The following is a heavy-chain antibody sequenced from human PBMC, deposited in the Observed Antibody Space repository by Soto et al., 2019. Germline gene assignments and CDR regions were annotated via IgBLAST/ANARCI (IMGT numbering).Heavy chain of an antibody. Sequence: EVQLVESGGGLVQPGGSLRLSCAASGFTFTSNWMHWVRQAPGKGLVWVSRINSDGTTTTYADSVKGRFTISRDNAKNTLYLKVNSLGGEYTAGYYCTRGGATGAGMYHFDNWGQGTLVTVSS. V-gene: IGHV3-74*01. CDR1: GFTFTSNW. CDR2: INSDGTTT. J-gene: IGHJ4*02. CDR3: TRGGATGAGMYHFDN. D-gene: IGHD2-2*01.